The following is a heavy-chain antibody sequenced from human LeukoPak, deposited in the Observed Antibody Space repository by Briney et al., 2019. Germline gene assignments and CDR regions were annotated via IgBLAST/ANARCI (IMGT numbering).Heavy chain of an antibody. CDR2: ISYSGST. V-gene: IGHV4-39*01. J-gene: IGHJ5*02. CDR1: GGSISRSTYY. D-gene: IGHD2-2*01. Sequence: SGTLSLTCTVSGGSISRSTYYWGWIRQPPGKGLEWIGSISYSGSTYYNPSLKSRVTISVDTSKNQFSLKLSSVSVADTAVYYCARHGSSTTSLNYFDPWGQGTLVTVSS. CDR3: ARHGSSTTSLNYFDP.